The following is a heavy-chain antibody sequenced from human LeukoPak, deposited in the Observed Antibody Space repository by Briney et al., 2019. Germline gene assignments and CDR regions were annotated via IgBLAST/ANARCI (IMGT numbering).Heavy chain of an antibody. D-gene: IGHD4-23*01. J-gene: IGHJ4*02. CDR2: INHSGST. CDR1: GGSFSGYY. CDR3: ARGVVHYGGNDY. V-gene: IGHV4-34*01. Sequence: SETLSLTCAVYGGSFSGYYWSWIRQPPGKGLGWIGEINHSGSTNYNPSLKSRVTISVDTSKNQFSLKLSSVTAADTAVYYCARGVVHYGGNDYWGQGTLVTVSS.